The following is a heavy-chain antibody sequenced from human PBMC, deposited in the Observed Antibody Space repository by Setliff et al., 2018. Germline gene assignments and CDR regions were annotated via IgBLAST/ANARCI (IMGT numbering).Heavy chain of an antibody. J-gene: IGHJ4*02. V-gene: IGHV1-3*01. CDR1: GYTFASYG. CDR2: INAGNGNT. CDR3: ARDRKGSSGYDSPSYLDH. D-gene: IGHD5-12*01. Sequence: GASVKVSCKASGYTFASYGISWVRQAPGQRLEWMGWINAGNGNTKYSQRFQGRVTIIRDTSASTDYMELSSLRSEDTAVYYCARDRKGSSGYDSPSYLDHWGPGTLVTVSS.